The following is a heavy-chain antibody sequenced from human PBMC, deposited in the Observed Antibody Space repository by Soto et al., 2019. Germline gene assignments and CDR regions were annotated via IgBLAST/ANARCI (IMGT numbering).Heavy chain of an antibody. V-gene: IGHV1-3*01. CDR2: INAANGNT. Sequence: QVQLVQSGAEVKKPGASVKVSCKASEYTFTTFAMHWVRQAPGQRLEWMGWINAANGNTKYSQNFQGRGTITRDTSASTAYMELSSLRSEDTAVYYCARGFIGAYYYYYGMDVWGQGTTVTVSS. D-gene: IGHD1-26*01. CDR1: EYTFTTFA. CDR3: ARGFIGAYYYYYGMDV. J-gene: IGHJ6*02.